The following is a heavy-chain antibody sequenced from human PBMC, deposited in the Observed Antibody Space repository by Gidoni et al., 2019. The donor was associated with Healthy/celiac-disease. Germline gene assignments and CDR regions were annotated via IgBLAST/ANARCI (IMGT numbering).Heavy chain of an antibody. Sequence: QLQLQESGPGLVKPSETLSLTCTVSGGSISSSSYYWGWIRQPPGKGLEWIGSIYYSGSTYYNPSLKSRVTISVDTSKNQFSLKLSSVTAADTAVYYCARPESDSSGYFDYWGQGTLVTVSS. CDR3: ARPESDSSGYFDY. D-gene: IGHD3-22*01. CDR2: IYYSGST. CDR1: GGSISSSSYY. V-gene: IGHV4-39*01. J-gene: IGHJ4*02.